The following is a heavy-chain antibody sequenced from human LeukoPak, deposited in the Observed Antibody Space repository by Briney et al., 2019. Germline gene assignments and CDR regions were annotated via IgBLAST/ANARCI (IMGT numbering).Heavy chain of an antibody. CDR2: ISSSSSTI. CDR3: ARVTPRGYFDY. V-gene: IGHV3-48*01. CDR1: GFTFSSYS. D-gene: IGHD1-14*01. J-gene: IGHJ4*02. Sequence: PGGSLRLSCAASGFTFSSYSMNWVRQAPGKGLEWVSYISSSSSTIYYADSAKGRFTISRDNAKNSLYLQMNSLRAEDTAVYYCARVTPRGYFDYWGQGTLVTVSS.